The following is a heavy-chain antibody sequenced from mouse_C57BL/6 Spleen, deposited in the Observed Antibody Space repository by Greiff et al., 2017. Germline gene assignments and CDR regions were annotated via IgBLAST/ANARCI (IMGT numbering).Heavy chain of an antibody. V-gene: IGHV1-9*01. J-gene: IGHJ3*01. CDR1: GYTFTGYW. D-gene: IGHD2-4*01. CDR2: ILPGSGST. Sequence: QVQLQQSGAELMKPGASVKLSCKASGYTFTGYWIEWVKQRPGHGLEWIGAILPGSGSTNYNEKFKGKATFTADTSSNTAYMQLSSLTTEDSAIYYCARRGGFYYDYDGSFAYWGQGTLVTVSA. CDR3: ARRGGFYYDYDGSFAY.